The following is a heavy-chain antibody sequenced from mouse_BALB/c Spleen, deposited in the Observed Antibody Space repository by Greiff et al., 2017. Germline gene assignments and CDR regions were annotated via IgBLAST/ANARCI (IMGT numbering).Heavy chain of an antibody. D-gene: IGHD2-2*01. J-gene: IGHJ2*01. CDR2: ISSGGSYT. CDR1: GFTFSSYT. Sequence: EVKLVESGGGLVKPGGSLKLSCAASGFTFSSYTMSWVRQTPEKRLEWVATISSGGSYTYYPDSVKGRFTISRDNAKNTLYLQMSSLKSEDTAMYYCTRDAGGYLFDYWGQGTTLTVSS. CDR3: TRDAGGYLFDY. V-gene: IGHV5-6-4*01.